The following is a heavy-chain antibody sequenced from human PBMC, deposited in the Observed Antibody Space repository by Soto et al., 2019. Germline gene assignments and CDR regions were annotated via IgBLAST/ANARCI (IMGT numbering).Heavy chain of an antibody. J-gene: IGHJ4*02. CDR2: ISGSGGST. CDR1: GFPFSSYA. D-gene: IGHD3-10*01. Sequence: EVQLLESGGGLVQPGGSLRLSCAASGFPFSSYALSWVRQAPGKGLEWVSAISGSGGSTYYADSVKGRFTISRDNSKNTLYLQMNSLRAEDTAVYYCAKDLLQYGSGISEGYFDYWGQGTLVTVSS. CDR3: AKDLLQYGSGISEGYFDY. V-gene: IGHV3-23*01.